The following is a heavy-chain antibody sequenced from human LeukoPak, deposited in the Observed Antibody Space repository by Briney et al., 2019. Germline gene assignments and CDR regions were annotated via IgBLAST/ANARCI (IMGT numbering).Heavy chain of an antibody. D-gene: IGHD1-26*01. Sequence: PGGSLRLSCAVSGFTFNNSWMNWVRQAPGKGLEWVANINQDGSEMYYVDSVKGRFTISRDNAKNSLYLQMNSLRAEDTAVYYCARPKDSRPWEDFDLWGRGTRLTVSS. CDR1: GFTFNNSW. V-gene: IGHV3-7*01. J-gene: IGHJ2*01. CDR2: INQDGSEM. CDR3: ARPKDSRPWEDFDL.